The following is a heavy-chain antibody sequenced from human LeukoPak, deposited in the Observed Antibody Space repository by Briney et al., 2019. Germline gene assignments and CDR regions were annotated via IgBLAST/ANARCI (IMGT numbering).Heavy chain of an antibody. J-gene: IGHJ6*03. V-gene: IGHV3-48*01. Sequence: GGSLRLSCAASGFTFSSYNMNWVRQAPGKGLEWVSYITSSSTTIYYADSVKGRFTISRDNAKNSLYLRMNSLRAEDTAVYYCARDTTYSSGWYRYYYYYYMDVWGKGTTVTVSS. D-gene: IGHD6-19*01. CDR2: ITSSSTTI. CDR3: ARDTTYSSGWYRYYYYYYMDV. CDR1: GFTFSSYN.